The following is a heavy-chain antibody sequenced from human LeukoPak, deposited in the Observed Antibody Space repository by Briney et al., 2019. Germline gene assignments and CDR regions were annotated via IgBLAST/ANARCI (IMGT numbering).Heavy chain of an antibody. Sequence: SETLSLTCTVSSDSIYSSNYYWGWIRQPPGKGLEWIGSIYYSGSTYYNSSLKSRVTISVDTSKDQFSLKLSSLTAADTAVYYCARAAYCGGDCYLFDYWGQGTLVTVSS. J-gene: IGHJ4*02. CDR2: IYYSGST. V-gene: IGHV4-39*01. D-gene: IGHD2-21*02. CDR1: SDSIYSSNYY. CDR3: ARAAYCGGDCYLFDY.